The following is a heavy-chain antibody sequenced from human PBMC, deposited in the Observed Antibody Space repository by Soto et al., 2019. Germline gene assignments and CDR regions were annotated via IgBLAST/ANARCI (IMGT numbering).Heavy chain of an antibody. CDR2: INAGNGNT. V-gene: IGHV1-3*01. Sequence: ASVKVSCKASGYSITSYAMRWVRQAPGQRLEWMGWINAGNGNTKYSQKFQGRVTITRDTSASTAYMELSSLRSEDTAVYYCARVRGYYYFDYWGLGTPVTVSS. D-gene: IGHD3-22*01. CDR1: GYSITSYA. J-gene: IGHJ4*02. CDR3: ARVRGYYYFDY.